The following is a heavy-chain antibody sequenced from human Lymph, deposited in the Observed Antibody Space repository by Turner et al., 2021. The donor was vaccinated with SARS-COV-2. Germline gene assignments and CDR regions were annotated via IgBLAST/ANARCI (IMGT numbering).Heavy chain of an antibody. J-gene: IGHJ4*02. D-gene: IGHD4-17*01. CDR2: ISSSSSYI. V-gene: IGHV3-21*01. CDR1: GSPFSTYS. Sequence: EVQLVESGGGLVKPGGSLRLSCAAPGSPFSTYSMNWVRQAPGKGLEWISSISSSSSYIYYADSVKGRFTISRDDAKNSLYLQMNSLRAEDTAVYYCARDIPTTADYFDYWGQGTLVTVSS. CDR3: ARDIPTTADYFDY.